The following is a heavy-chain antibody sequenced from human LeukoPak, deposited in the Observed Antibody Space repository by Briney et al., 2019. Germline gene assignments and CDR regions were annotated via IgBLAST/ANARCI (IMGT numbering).Heavy chain of an antibody. CDR2: ISYDGSNK. CDR3: AXEXEEWIQLWSPFDY. D-gene: IGHD5-18*01. Sequence: PGRSLRLSCAASGFTFSSYAMHWVRQAPGKGLEWVAVISYDGSNKYYADSVKGRFTISRDNSKNTLYLQMNSLRAEDTAVYYCAXEXEEWIQLWSPFDYWGQGTLVTVSS. J-gene: IGHJ4*02. V-gene: IGHV3-30-3*01. CDR1: GFTFSSYA.